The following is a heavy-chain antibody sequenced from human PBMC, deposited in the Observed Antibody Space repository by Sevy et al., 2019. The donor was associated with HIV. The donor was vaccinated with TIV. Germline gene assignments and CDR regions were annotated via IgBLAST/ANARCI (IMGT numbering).Heavy chain of an antibody. J-gene: IGHJ6*02. Sequence: GGSLRLSCAASGFTFSSYAMHWVRQAPGKGLEWVAVISYDGSNKYYADSVKGRFTISRDNSKNTLYLQMNSLRAEDTAVYYCAGGYYDFWSGYQPQNYYYYGMDVWGQGTTVTVSS. CDR2: ISYDGSNK. CDR1: GFTFSSYA. CDR3: AGGYYDFWSGYQPQNYYYYGMDV. V-gene: IGHV3-30-3*01. D-gene: IGHD3-3*01.